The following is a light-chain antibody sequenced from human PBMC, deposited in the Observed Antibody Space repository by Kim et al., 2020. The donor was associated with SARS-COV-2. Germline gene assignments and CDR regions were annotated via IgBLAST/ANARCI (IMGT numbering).Light chain of an antibody. V-gene: IGLV6-57*04. CDR2: EDD. J-gene: IGLJ2*01. Sequence: NFMLTQPHSVSESPGKTVTISCTRSSGSIDDNYVQWYQQRPGGVPTTVIYEDDQRPSGVSDRFSGSIDNSSNSASLTISELRTEDEADYYCQSYNRDNVIFGGGTKLTVL. CDR3: QSYNRDNVI. CDR1: SGSIDDNY.